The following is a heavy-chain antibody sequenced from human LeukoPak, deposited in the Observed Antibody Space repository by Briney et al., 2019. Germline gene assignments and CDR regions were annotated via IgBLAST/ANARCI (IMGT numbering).Heavy chain of an antibody. CDR2: IYYSGST. CDR3: ARDPYAVAGIYYYYYMDV. D-gene: IGHD6-19*01. J-gene: IGHJ6*03. V-gene: IGHV4-61*01. Sequence: PSETLSLTCTVSGGSISSGSYYWSWIRQPPGKGLEWIGYIYYSGSTNYNPSLRSRVTISVDTSKNQFSLKLSSVTAADTAVYYCARDPYAVAGIYYYYYMDVWGKGTTVTVSS. CDR1: GGSISSGSYY.